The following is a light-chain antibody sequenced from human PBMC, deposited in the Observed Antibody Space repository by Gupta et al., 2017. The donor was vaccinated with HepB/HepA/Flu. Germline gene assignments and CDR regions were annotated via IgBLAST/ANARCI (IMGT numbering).Light chain of an antibody. Sequence: QSALTQPASVSGPPGQSITISCTGTSSDIGTYSYVSWYQQHPGKAPKLMIYDVDNRPSGVSNRFSGSKSGNTASLTISGLQTEDEAEYYCSAYTTSNTLLFGGGTKVSVL. V-gene: IGLV2-14*03. CDR2: DVD. J-gene: IGLJ2*01. CDR1: SSDIGTYSY. CDR3: SAYTTSNTLL.